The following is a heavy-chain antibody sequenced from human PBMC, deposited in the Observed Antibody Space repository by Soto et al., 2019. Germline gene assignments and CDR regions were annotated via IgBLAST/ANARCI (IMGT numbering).Heavy chain of an antibody. CDR1: GFSFRTYG. CDR3: AKDWREKYDTEAFDI. D-gene: IGHD3-3*01. CDR2: ISYHGNDQ. J-gene: IGHJ3*02. Sequence: GGSLRLSCAASGFSFRTYGMHWVRQAPGKGLEWVAIISYHGNDQYYADSVRGRFTISRDDSKSTLYLQMNTLRAEDTAVYYCAKDWREKYDTEAFDIWGRGXMVTV. V-gene: IGHV3-30*18.